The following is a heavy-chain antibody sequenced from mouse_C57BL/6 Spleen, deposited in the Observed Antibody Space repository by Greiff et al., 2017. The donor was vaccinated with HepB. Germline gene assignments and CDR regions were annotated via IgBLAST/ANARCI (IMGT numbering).Heavy chain of an antibody. CDR1: GYTFTSYW. D-gene: IGHD2-3*01. J-gene: IGHJ4*01. Sequence: VQLQQSGAELVKPGASVKLSCKASGYTFTSYWMHWVKQRPGQGLEWIGMIHPNSGSTNYNEKFKSKATLTVDKSSSTAYMQLSSLTSEDSAVYYCAFYDGYIYAMDYWGQGTSVTVSS. V-gene: IGHV1-64*01. CDR3: AFYDGYIYAMDY. CDR2: IHPNSGST.